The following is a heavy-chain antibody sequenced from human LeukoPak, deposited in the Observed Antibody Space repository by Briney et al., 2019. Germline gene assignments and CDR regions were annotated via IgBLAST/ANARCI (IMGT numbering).Heavy chain of an antibody. V-gene: IGHV3-48*04. CDR3: ARREASANFDY. Sequence: QTGGSLRLSCAASGFTFSSYSMNWVRQAPGKGLEWVSYISSSSSTIYYADSVKGRFTISRDNAKNSLYLQMNSLRAEDTAVYYCARREASANFDYWGQGTLVTVSS. CDR1: GFTFSSYS. J-gene: IGHJ4*02. D-gene: IGHD2-15*01. CDR2: ISSSSSTI.